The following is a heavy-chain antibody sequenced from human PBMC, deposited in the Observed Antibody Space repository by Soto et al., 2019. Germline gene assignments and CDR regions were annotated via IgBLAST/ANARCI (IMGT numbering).Heavy chain of an antibody. CDR1: GFTFSSYG. V-gene: IGHV3-33*01. CDR2: IWYDGSNK. J-gene: IGHJ2*01. Sequence: QVQLVESGGGVVQPGRSLRLSCAASGFTFSSYGMHWVRQAPGNVLEWVAVIWYDGSNKYYADSVKGRFPISRDNSQDTLYLQMNSLRAEDTAVYYCARGPQIVTGYTHWYLDLVGRGTLVNVA. D-gene: IGHD3-9*01. CDR3: ARGPQIVTGYTHWYLDL.